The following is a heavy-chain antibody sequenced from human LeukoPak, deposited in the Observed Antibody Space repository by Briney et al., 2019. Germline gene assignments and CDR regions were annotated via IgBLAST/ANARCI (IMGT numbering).Heavy chain of an antibody. CDR2: IYSGGST. CDR3: ARGLDSSGWYYFDY. Sequence: GGSLRLSCAASGFTVSSNYMSWARQAPGKGLEWVSVIYSGGSTYYADSVKGRFTISRDNSKNTLYLQMNSLRAEDTAVYYCARGLDSSGWYYFDYWGQGTLVTVSS. CDR1: GFTVSSNY. D-gene: IGHD6-19*01. V-gene: IGHV3-66*02. J-gene: IGHJ4*02.